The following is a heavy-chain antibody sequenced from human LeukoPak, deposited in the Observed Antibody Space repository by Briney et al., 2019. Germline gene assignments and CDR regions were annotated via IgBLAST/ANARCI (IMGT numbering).Heavy chain of an antibody. CDR2: IYYSGST. V-gene: IGHV4-39*07. J-gene: IGHJ4*02. CDR1: GGSISSSSYY. Sequence: KASETLSLTCTVSGGSISSSSYYWGWIRQPPGKGLEWIGNIYYSGSTYYNPSLKSRVTISVDTSKNQFSLKLSSVTAADTAVYYCARGVTTAELDYWGQGTLVTVSS. D-gene: IGHD4-17*01. CDR3: ARGVTTAELDY.